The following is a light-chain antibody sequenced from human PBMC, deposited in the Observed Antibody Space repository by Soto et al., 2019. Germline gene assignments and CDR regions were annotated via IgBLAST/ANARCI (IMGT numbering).Light chain of an antibody. Sequence: QSVLTQPPSVSAAPGQKVTISCSGISSNIGNNYVSWYQQLPGTAPKFLIYDNNKRPSGIPDRFSGSKSGTSATLGITGLQTGDEADYYCGTWDSSLSAWVFGGGTKLTVL. J-gene: IGLJ3*02. CDR1: SSNIGNNY. CDR3: GTWDSSLSAWV. V-gene: IGLV1-51*01. CDR2: DNN.